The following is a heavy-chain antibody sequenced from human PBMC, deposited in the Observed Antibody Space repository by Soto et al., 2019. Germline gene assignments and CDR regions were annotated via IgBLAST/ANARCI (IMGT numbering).Heavy chain of an antibody. CDR3: IGSFPF. V-gene: IGHV3-49*03. D-gene: IGHD3-10*01. CDR2: IRSQPYGGTA. J-gene: IGHJ4*02. Sequence: EVYLVESGGGLVEPGRSLRLSCTASGFPFGNFLMSWFRQAPGKGMEWVGFIRSQPYGGTAEYAASVRGRFTISRDDSKGIAYQYMNSLQTEDSGVYYCIGSFPFWGQGTLVTVSS. CDR1: GFPFGNFL.